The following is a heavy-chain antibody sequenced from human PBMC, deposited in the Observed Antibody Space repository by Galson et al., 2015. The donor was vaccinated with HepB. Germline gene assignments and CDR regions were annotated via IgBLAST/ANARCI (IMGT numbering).Heavy chain of an antibody. CDR2: ISWNSGSI. J-gene: IGHJ4*02. Sequence: SLRLSCAASGFTFDDYAMHWVRQAPGKGLEWVSGISWNSGSIGYADSVKGRFTISRDNAKNSLYLQMNSLRAEDTALYYCAKVSNWNFNGFDYWGQGTLVTVSS. D-gene: IGHD1-7*01. CDR3: AKVSNWNFNGFDY. V-gene: IGHV3-9*01. CDR1: GFTFDDYA.